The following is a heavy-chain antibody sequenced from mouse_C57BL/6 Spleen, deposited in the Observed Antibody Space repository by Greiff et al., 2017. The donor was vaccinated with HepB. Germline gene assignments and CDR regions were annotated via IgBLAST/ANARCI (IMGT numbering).Heavy chain of an antibody. Sequence: EVKLVESEGGLVQPGSSMKLSCTASGFTFSDYYMAWVRQVPEKGLEWVANINYDGSSTYYLDSLKSRFIISRDNAKNILYLQMSSLKYEDTATYYCAREEKGDWFAYWGQGTLVTVSA. V-gene: IGHV5-16*01. CDR2: INYDGSST. CDR1: GFTFSDYY. J-gene: IGHJ3*01. CDR3: AREEKGDWFAY.